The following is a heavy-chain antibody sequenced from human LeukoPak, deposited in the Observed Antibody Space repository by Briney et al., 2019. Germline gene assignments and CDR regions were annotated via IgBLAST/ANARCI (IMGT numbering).Heavy chain of an antibody. CDR2: IYSGGST. Sequence: GGSLRLSCVASGVTVRSNYMSWVRQAPGKGLEWASVIYSGGSTYYADSVKGRFTISRDNSKNTVYLQMNSLRAGDTAVYYCARVASTSPYYYGMDVWGRGTTVTVSS. CDR3: ARVASTSPYYYGMDV. V-gene: IGHV3-53*01. CDR1: GVTVRSNY. J-gene: IGHJ6*02.